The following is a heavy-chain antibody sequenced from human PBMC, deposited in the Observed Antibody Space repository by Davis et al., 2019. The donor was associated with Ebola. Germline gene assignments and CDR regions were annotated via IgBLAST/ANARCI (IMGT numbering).Heavy chain of an antibody. CDR1: GYTFSSYG. D-gene: IGHD1-7*01. CDR2: IWYDGSNK. V-gene: IGHV3-33*01. J-gene: IGHJ4*02. CDR3: ARVDRTGTPDY. Sequence: SCKASGYTFSSYGMHWVRQAPGKGLEWVAVIWYDGSNKYYADSVKGRFTISRDNSKNTLYLQMNSLRAEDTAVYYCARVDRTGTPDYWGQGTLVTVSS.